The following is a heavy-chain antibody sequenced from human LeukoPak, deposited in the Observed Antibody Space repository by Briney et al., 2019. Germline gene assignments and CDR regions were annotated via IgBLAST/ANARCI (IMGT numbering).Heavy chain of an antibody. CDR3: ARGGAYGCLDY. J-gene: IGHJ4*02. D-gene: IGHD4-17*01. Sequence: SETLSLTCALYGGFFSGYYCRWIRQPPGKALEWIGEINHSGSTNYNPSLKSRVTISVDTSKNQFSLKLSSVTAADTAVYYCARGGAYGCLDYWGQGTLVTVSS. CDR1: GGFFSGYY. CDR2: INHSGST. V-gene: IGHV4-34*01.